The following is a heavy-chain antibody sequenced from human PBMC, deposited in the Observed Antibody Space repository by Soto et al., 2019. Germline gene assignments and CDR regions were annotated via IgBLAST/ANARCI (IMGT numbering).Heavy chain of an antibody. Sequence: PGGSLRLSCAASGFTFDDYAMHWVRQAPGKGLEWVSGISWNSGSIGYADSVKGRFTISRDNAKNSLYLQMNSLRAEDTALYYCAKDSSIVATIFDYWGQGTLVTVSS. J-gene: IGHJ4*02. CDR1: GFTFDDYA. CDR3: AKDSSIVATIFDY. V-gene: IGHV3-9*01. D-gene: IGHD5-12*01. CDR2: ISWNSGSI.